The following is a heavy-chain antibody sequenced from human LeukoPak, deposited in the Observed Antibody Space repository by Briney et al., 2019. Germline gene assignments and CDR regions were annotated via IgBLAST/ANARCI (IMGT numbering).Heavy chain of an antibody. Sequence: PGGSLRLSCAASGFTVSSNYMSWVRQAPGKGLEWVSVIYSGGSTYYADSVKGRFTISRDNAKNSLYLQMNSLRAEDTAVYYCARDSDPLDSSSGFDYWGQGTLVTVSS. V-gene: IGHV3-66*01. CDR1: GFTVSSNY. CDR2: IYSGGST. D-gene: IGHD6-6*01. CDR3: ARDSDPLDSSSGFDY. J-gene: IGHJ4*02.